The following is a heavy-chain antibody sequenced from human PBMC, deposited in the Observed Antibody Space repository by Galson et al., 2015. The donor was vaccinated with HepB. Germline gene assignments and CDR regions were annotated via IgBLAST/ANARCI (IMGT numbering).Heavy chain of an antibody. D-gene: IGHD3-22*01. Sequence: SVKVSCKASGGTFSSYAISWVRQAPGQGLEWMGGIIPIFGTANYAQKFQGRVTITADESTSTAYMELSSLRSEDTAVYYCARAKGEYYYDSSGYYSVFGYWGQGTLVTVSS. J-gene: IGHJ4*02. CDR3: ARAKGEYYYDSSGYYSVFGY. V-gene: IGHV1-69*13. CDR1: GGTFSSYA. CDR2: IIPIFGTA.